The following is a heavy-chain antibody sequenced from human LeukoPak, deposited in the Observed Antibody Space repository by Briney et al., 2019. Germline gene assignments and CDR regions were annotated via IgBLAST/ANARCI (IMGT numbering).Heavy chain of an antibody. D-gene: IGHD2-8*01. J-gene: IGHJ4*02. Sequence: SETLSLTCTVSGGSISSSSYYWGWIRQPPGKGLEWIVSIYYSGSTYYNPSLKSRVTISVDTSKNQFSLKLSSVTAADTAVYYCARSPRDCTNGVCFLAAAGYYFDYWGQGTLDTVSS. V-gene: IGHV4-39*01. CDR3: ARSPRDCTNGVCFLAAAGYYFDY. CDR2: IYYSGST. CDR1: GGSISSSSYY.